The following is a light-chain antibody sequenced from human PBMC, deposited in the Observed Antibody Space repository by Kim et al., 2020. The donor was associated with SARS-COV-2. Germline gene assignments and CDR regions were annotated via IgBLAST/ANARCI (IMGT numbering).Light chain of an antibody. J-gene: IGLJ3*02. CDR3: QSYDYNLRGAV. CDR1: GSNIGSDYV. CDR2: SND. Sequence: QRVTISCYGTGSNIGSDYVVHWYHQLPGAAPEVVIYSNDKRPSGVPDRFSGSQSGPSASLAITGLQPDDEGYYYCQSYDYNLRGAVFGGGTRLTVL. V-gene: IGLV1-40*01.